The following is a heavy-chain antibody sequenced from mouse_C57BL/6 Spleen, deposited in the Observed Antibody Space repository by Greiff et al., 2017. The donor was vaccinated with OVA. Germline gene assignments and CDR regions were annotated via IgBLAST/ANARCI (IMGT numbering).Heavy chain of an antibody. J-gene: IGHJ2*01. CDR3: ARLDSSGYVNYFDY. V-gene: IGHV1-81*01. Sequence: QVQLKQSGAELARPGASVKLSCKASGYTFTSYGISWVKQRTGQGLEWIGEIYPRSGNTYYNEKFKGKATLTADKSSSTAYMELRSLTSEDSAVYFCARLDSSGYVNYFDYWGQGTTLTVSS. CDR1: GYTFTSYG. CDR2: IYPRSGNT. D-gene: IGHD3-2*02.